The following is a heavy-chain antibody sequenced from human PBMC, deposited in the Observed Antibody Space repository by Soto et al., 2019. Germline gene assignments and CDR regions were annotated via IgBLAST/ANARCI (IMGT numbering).Heavy chain of an antibody. CDR2: MNTNSDDT. J-gene: IGHJ6*02. CDR1: GYTFTSYD. D-gene: IGHD6-13*01. CDR3: AREWSAAGHFYGMDV. V-gene: IGHV1-8*01. Sequence: ASVKVSCKTSGYTFTSYDINWVRQAPGQGLEWVGWMNTNSDDTRSAQKFRGRLTLTRDKSMRAVYMKLSNLRPDDSAVYYCAREWSAAGHFYGMDVWGQGTTVTVSS.